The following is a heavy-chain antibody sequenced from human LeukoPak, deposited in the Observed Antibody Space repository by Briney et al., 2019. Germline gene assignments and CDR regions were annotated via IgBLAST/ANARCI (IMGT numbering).Heavy chain of an antibody. Sequence: GGSLRLSCGASGFTFSSYNMNWVRQAPGKGLEWVSYISGTSSTIYYADSVKGRFTISRDNAKNSLYLQMNSLRVEDTAVYYCAKEGRSLQTYWGQGTLVTVSS. D-gene: IGHD5-24*01. J-gene: IGHJ4*02. V-gene: IGHV3-48*04. CDR1: GFTFSSYN. CDR3: AKEGRSLQTY. CDR2: ISGTSSTI.